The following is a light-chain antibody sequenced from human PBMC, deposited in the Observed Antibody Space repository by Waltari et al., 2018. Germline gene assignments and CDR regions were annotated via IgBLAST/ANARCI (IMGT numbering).Light chain of an antibody. CDR3: QQYNKWPPWT. Sequence: EVVMTQSPATLSVSPGEGATVSCRASESVRTNVAWYQQTPGQAPRLILYDASTRATGTPDRVSGSASGTEFILSISSLQSEDFAIYYCQQYNKWPPWTFGQGTKVEIK. CDR2: DAS. J-gene: IGKJ1*01. CDR1: ESVRTN. V-gene: IGKV3D-15*01.